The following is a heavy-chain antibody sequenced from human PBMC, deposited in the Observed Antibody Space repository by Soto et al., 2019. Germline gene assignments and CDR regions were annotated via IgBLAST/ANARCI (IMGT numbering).Heavy chain of an antibody. CDR2: INPKSGGT. J-gene: IGHJ3*02. V-gene: IGHV1-2*04. Sequence: ASVKVSCKASGYSFTDYHIHWVRQAPGQGLEWLGRINPKSGGTNYAQKFQGWVTMTRDTSISTAYMELSRLRSDDTAVYYCARGSYSSGWYGGAFDIWGQGTMVTVSS. CDR1: GYSFTDYH. D-gene: IGHD6-19*01. CDR3: ARGSYSSGWYGGAFDI.